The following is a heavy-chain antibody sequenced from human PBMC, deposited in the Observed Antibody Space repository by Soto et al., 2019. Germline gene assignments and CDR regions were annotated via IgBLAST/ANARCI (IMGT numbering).Heavy chain of an antibody. Sequence: ASVKVSCKASGYTFNSYHMHWVRQAPGQGLEWMGIINSSGGTATYSPNFQGRVTMTRDTSTSTVHMELSSLRSEDTAVYYCARHAGDSSGRRWFDPWGQGSLVTVSS. CDR2: INSSGGTA. D-gene: IGHD6-19*01. J-gene: IGHJ5*02. V-gene: IGHV1-46*02. CDR3: ARHAGDSSGRRWFDP. CDR1: GYTFNSYH.